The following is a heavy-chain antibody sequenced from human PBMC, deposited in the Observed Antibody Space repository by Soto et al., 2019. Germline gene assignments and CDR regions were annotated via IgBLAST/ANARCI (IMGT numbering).Heavy chain of an antibody. CDR2: ISPYNGTT. J-gene: IGHJ6*02. D-gene: IGHD1-1*01. CDR1: GSTFTTYG. V-gene: IGHV1-18*04. CDR3: ARDGERDTGLNFYYYLHGMDA. Sequence: ASVKVSCKASGSTFTTYGISWVRQAPGQGLEWMGWISPYNGTTKYAEKFQGEMTMTTDTATSTAYMDLRSLRSDDTAVYYCARDGERDTGLNFYYYLHGMDAWGQGTRVTVSS.